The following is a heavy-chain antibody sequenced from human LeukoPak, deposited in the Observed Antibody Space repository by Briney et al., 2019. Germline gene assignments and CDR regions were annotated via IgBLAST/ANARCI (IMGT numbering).Heavy chain of an antibody. CDR3: AKRAEYYYDSSGYYSH. D-gene: IGHD3-22*01. V-gene: IGHV3-23*01. CDR1: GFTFSTYA. J-gene: IGHJ4*02. Sequence: GGSLRLSCAGSGFTFSTYAMTWVRQAPGKGLEWVSSISGNSGSTYYADSVKGRFTISRDNRKNTLNLQMNSLRAEDTAVYYCAKRAEYYYDSSGYYSHWGQGTLVTVSS. CDR2: ISGNSGST.